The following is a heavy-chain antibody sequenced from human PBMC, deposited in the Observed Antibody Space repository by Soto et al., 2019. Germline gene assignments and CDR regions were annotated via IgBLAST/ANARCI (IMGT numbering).Heavy chain of an antibody. D-gene: IGHD6-6*01. CDR3: ARVRTKEYSSSSWTFDP. J-gene: IGHJ5*02. V-gene: IGHV1-18*01. CDR2: ISAYNGNT. Sequence: ASVKVSCKASGYTFTSYGISWVRQAPGQGLEWMGWISAYNGNTNYAQKLQGRVTMTTDTSTSTAYMELRSLRSDDTAVYYCARVRTKEYSSSSWTFDPWGQGTLVTVSS. CDR1: GYTFTSYG.